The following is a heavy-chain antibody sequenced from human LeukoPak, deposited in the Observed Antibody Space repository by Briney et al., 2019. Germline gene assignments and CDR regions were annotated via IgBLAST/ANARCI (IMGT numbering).Heavy chain of an antibody. CDR2: ISGDGSRK. D-gene: IGHD2/OR15-2a*01. J-gene: IGHJ4*02. Sequence: GGSLRLSCAASGFTFRSHDIHWVRQAPGKGLEWVTVISGDGSRKNYVDSVEGRFTISRDSSKSTLYLQMNSLRADDSAVYYCATKVIDDFDYWGQGTLVTVSS. V-gene: IGHV3-30*03. CDR1: GFTFRSHD. CDR3: ATKVIDDFDY.